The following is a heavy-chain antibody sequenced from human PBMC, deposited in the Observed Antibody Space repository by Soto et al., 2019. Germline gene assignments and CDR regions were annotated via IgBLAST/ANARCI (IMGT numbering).Heavy chain of an antibody. D-gene: IGHD3-22*01. CDR3: ATLTHYASTDNYLYWYFDV. CDR1: GSSFTSYW. CDR2: IYTGDSDT. V-gene: IGHV5-51*01. Sequence: PGASLNISCAASGSSFTSYWIGWVRQMPGRGLEWMGIIYTGDSDTRYSPSFQGQFTISADKSNSTAYLPWSRLKASDAAMYYCATLTHYASTDNYLYWYFDVWGRGTLVTVSS. J-gene: IGHJ2*01.